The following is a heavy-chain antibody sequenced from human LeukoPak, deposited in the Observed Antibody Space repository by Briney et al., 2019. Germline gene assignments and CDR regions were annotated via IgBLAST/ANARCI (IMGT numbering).Heavy chain of an antibody. CDR3: ARTGSHWHYVY. V-gene: IGHV3-7*01. CDR1: GFTFSGFS. CDR2: IKQDGSER. J-gene: IGHJ4*02. Sequence: GGSLRLSCAASGFTFSGFSMSWVRQSPTKGLEWVANIKQDGSERYYVDSVEGRFTISRDNAKNSLSLQMNNLRVEDTAVYYCARTGSHWHYVYWGQGTVVTVSS. D-gene: IGHD3-10*01.